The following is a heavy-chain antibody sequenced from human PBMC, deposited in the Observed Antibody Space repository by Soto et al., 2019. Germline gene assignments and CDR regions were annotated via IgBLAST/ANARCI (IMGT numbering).Heavy chain of an antibody. V-gene: IGHV1-8*01. CDR1: ADTFTSYD. Sequence: ASVKVSCKAPADTFTSYDINWVRQATGQGLEWMGWMNPNSGNTGYTQKFQGRVTMTRNTSISTAYMELSSLRSEDTAVYYCASYGAFIDGMDVWGQGTRVTLSS. J-gene: IGHJ6*02. CDR3: ASYGAFIDGMDV. CDR2: MNPNSGNT. D-gene: IGHD3-3*02.